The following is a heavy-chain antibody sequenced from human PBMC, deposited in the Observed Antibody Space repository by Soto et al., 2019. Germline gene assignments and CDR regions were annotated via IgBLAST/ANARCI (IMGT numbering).Heavy chain of an antibody. CDR2: ISGTGDSS. D-gene: IGHD1-1*01. J-gene: IGHJ2*01. CDR3: ARGGTSKSGHLWYFDL. V-gene: IGHV3-23*01. CDR1: GFTFGSYA. Sequence: EVQLLESGGGLVQPGGSLRLSCAASGFTFGSYAMSWVRQAPGKGLEWVSLISGTGDSSEYANSVKGRFTISRDNARNSLYLQTNSLRAEDTAVYYCARGGTSKSGHLWYFDLWGRGTLVTVSS.